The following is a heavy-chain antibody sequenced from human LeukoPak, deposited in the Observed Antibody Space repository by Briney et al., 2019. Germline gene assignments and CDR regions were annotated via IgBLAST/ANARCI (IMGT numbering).Heavy chain of an antibody. CDR1: GYTFTSYD. D-gene: IGHD2-2*01. CDR3: ARQNYCSSTSCYFTGYYYYYMDV. J-gene: IGHJ6*03. Sequence: ASVKVSCKASGYTFTSYDINWVRQATGQGLEWMGGMNPKSGNTGYAQKFQGRVTMPRNTSISTAYMELSSLRSEDTAVYYCARQNYCSSTSCYFTGYYYYYMDVWGKGTTVTVSS. CDR2: MNPKSGNT. V-gene: IGHV1-8*01.